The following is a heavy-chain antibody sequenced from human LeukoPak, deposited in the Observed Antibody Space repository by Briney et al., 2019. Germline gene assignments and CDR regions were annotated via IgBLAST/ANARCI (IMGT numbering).Heavy chain of an antibody. V-gene: IGHV3-9*01. CDR3: AKVGSIAVAGTANPPYYFDY. CDR2: ISWNSGSI. Sequence: GGSLRLSCAASGFTFDDYAMHWVRHATGKGLEWVSGISWNSGSIGYADSVKGRFTISRDNAKNSLYLQMNSLRAEDTALYYCAKVGSIAVAGTANPPYYFDYWGQGTLVTVSS. CDR1: GFTFDDYA. J-gene: IGHJ4*02. D-gene: IGHD6-19*01.